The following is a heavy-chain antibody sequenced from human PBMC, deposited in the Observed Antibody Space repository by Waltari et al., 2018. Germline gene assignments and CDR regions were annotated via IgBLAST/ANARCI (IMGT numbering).Heavy chain of an antibody. D-gene: IGHD2-15*01. CDR2: ISSSSSTI. CDR1: GFTFSSYS. Sequence: EVQLVESGGGLVQPGGSLRLSCAASGFTFSSYSMHWVRQAPGKGLEWVSYISSSSSTIYYADSVKGRFTISRDNAKNSLYLQMNSLRAEDTAVYYCAPQIMVGSDYWGQGTLVTVSS. V-gene: IGHV3-48*01. J-gene: IGHJ4*02. CDR3: APQIMVGSDY.